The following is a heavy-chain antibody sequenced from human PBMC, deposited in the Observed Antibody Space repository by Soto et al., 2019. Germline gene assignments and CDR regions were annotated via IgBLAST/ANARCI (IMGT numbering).Heavy chain of an antibody. CDR3: ARGGGNYDYPFDP. CDR2: INPNSGGT. Sequence: QVQLVQSGAEVKKPGASVKVSCKASGYNFTGYYMHWVRQATGQGLEGMGWINPNSGGTKYARNFQAWVTMTRNTSISTAYMELSRLRSDDTAVYYCARGGGNYDYPFDPWGQGTLVTVSS. J-gene: IGHJ5*02. V-gene: IGHV1-2*04. CDR1: GYNFTGYY. D-gene: IGHD3-16*01.